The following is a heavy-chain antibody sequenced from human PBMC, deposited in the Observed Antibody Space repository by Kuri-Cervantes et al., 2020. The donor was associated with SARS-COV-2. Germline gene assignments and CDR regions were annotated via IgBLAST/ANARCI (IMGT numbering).Heavy chain of an antibody. J-gene: IGHJ4*02. Sequence: ASVKVSCKASGYTFTGYYMHWVRQAPGQGLEWTGWINPNSGGTNYAQKFQGRVTMTRDTSISTAYMELSRLRSDDTAVYYCARDPREYYYDSSGTIRTEESYFDYWGQGTLVTVSS. V-gene: IGHV1-2*02. CDR1: GYTFTGYY. CDR2: INPNSGGT. D-gene: IGHD3-22*01. CDR3: ARDPREYYYDSSGTIRTEESYFDY.